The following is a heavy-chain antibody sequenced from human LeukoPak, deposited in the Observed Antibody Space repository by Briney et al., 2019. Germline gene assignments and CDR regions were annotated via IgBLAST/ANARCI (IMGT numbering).Heavy chain of an antibody. D-gene: IGHD5-12*01. V-gene: IGHV3-30*18. CDR3: AKIGGYSGYDTPSSYYYYGMDV. J-gene: IGHJ6*02. CDR1: GFTFSSYG. Sequence: PGGSLRLSCAASGFTFSSYGMHWVRQAPGKGLEWVAVISYDGSNKYYADSVKGRFTISRDNSKNTLYLQMNSLRAEDTAVYYCAKIGGYSGYDTPSSYYYYGMDVWGQGTTVTVSS. CDR2: ISYDGSNK.